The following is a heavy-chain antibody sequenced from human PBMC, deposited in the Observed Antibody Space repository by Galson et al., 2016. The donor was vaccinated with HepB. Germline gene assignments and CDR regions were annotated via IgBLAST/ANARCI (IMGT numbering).Heavy chain of an antibody. CDR1: GYSFTNHY. Sequence: SVKVSCKASGYSFTNHYIHWVRQAPGQRLEWMGLVNPTTGTPTYAQRFQGRVTMTSDTSTYTMYMELTNLGSEDTAIYYCARDPTGGVAARPRTNWFDPWGQGTLVIVSA. J-gene: IGHJ5*02. V-gene: IGHV1-46*01. CDR2: VNPTTGTP. CDR3: ARDPTGGVAARPRTNWFDP. D-gene: IGHD6-6*01.